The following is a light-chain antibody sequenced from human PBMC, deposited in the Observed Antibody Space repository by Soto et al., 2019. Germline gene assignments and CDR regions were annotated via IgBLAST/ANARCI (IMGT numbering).Light chain of an antibody. Sequence: DTQMTQSPSSLSASVGDRVTITCRASQSISSYLNWYQQKPGKAPNLLIYTASSLQSGVPSRFSGGGSGTDFRLTISSLQPEDFATYYCQQSYSTPYTFGQGTKLEIK. J-gene: IGKJ2*01. V-gene: IGKV1-39*01. CDR3: QQSYSTPYT. CDR2: TAS. CDR1: QSISSY.